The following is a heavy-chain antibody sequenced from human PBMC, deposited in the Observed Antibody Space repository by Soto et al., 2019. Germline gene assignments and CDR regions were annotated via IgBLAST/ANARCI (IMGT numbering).Heavy chain of an antibody. CDR3: ARAGYTIEPDC. J-gene: IGHJ4*02. CDR2: IWYDGSNK. V-gene: IGHV3-33*01. D-gene: IGHD5-18*01. CDR1: GFTFSSYG. Sequence: QVQLVESGGGVVQPGRSLRLSCAASGFTFSSYGMHWVRQAPGKGLEWVAVIWYDGSNKYYADSVKGRFTISRDNSKHTLYLQMNSLRAEDTAVYYCARAGYTIEPDCWGQGTLVTVSS.